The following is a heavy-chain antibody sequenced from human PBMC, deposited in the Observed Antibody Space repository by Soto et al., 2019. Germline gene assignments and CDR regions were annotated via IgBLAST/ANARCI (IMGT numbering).Heavy chain of an antibody. CDR2: IDPSDSYT. Sequence: VKISGKGWGCSFISYLVSWVRQVPGKGLEWMGRIDPSDSYTNYSPSFQGHVTISADKSISTAYLQWSSLKASDTAMYYCARTADPYCSSTSCYYNWFDPWGQGTLVTVSS. V-gene: IGHV5-10-1*01. J-gene: IGHJ5*02. CDR1: GCSFISYL. CDR3: ARTADPYCSSTSCYYNWFDP. D-gene: IGHD2-2*01.